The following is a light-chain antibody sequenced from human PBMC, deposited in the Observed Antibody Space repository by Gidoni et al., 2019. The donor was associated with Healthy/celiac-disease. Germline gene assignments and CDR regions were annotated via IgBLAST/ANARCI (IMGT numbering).Light chain of an antibody. CDR3: QQYYSTPPIT. CDR1: QSVLYSSNNKNY. J-gene: IGKJ2*01. Sequence: DIVMTQSPDSLAVSLVARATINCKSSQSVLYSSNNKNYLAWYQQKPGQPPKLLIYWASTRESGVPDRFSGSGSGTDFTLTISSLQAEDVAVYYCQQYYSTPPITFGQGTKLEIK. V-gene: IGKV4-1*01. CDR2: WAS.